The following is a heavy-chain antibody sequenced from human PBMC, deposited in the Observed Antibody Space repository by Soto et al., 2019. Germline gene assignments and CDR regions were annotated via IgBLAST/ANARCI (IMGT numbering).Heavy chain of an antibody. J-gene: IGHJ4*02. V-gene: IGHV3-23*01. CDR2: ISGSGGST. CDR1: GFTFSNYA. D-gene: IGHD6-13*01. CDR3: AKGGSTIVATGRKSDY. Sequence: GGSLRLSCAASGFTFSNYAMSWVRQAPGKGLEWVSAISGSGGSTYYADSVKGRFTISRDNSKNTLYLQMNSLRAEDTAVYYCAKGGSTIVATGRKSDYWGQGTLVTVSS.